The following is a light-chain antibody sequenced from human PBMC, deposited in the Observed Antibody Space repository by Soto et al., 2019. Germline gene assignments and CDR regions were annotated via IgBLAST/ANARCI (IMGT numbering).Light chain of an antibody. J-gene: IGKJ1*01. V-gene: IGKV3-20*01. CDR2: GAS. Sequence: EIVLTQSPGTLSLSQGERATLSCRASQSVSSSYLAWYQQKPGQAPRLLIYGASSRATGIPDRFSGSGSGTDFTLTISRLEPEDVAVYYCQQYGSSLGTFGQGTKVEIK. CDR3: QQYGSSLGT. CDR1: QSVSSSY.